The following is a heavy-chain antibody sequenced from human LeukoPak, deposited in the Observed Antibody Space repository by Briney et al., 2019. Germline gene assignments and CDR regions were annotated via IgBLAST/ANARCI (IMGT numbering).Heavy chain of an antibody. V-gene: IGHV4-39*07. D-gene: IGHD6-13*01. CDR2: IYYSGST. CDR3: ARDRVLDSNSRKFDY. Sequence: PSETLSLTCTVSGGSISSSSYYWGWIRQPPGKGLEWIGSIYYSGSTYYNPSLKSRVTISVDTSKNQFSLKLSSVTAADTAVYHCARDRVLDSNSRKFDYWGQGTLVTVSS. CDR1: GGSISSSSYY. J-gene: IGHJ4*02.